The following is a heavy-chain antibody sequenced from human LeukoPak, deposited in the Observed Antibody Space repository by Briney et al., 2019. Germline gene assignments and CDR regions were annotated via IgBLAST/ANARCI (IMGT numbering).Heavy chain of an antibody. V-gene: IGHV3-7*01. Sequence: PGGSLRLSCEASGFIFSSYWMGWVRQVPGKGLEWVANIYPDGSETSYVDSVKGRFTISRDNAKKSMFLRMNSPRDKEAAFYKCVRWVVEAGMEYWGQGTPVTVSS. CDR1: GFIFSSYW. D-gene: IGHD6-19*01. J-gene: IGHJ4*02. CDR3: VRWVVEAGMEY. CDR2: IYPDGSET.